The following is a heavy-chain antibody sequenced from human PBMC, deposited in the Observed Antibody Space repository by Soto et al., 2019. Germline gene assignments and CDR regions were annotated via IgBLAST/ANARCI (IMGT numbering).Heavy chain of an antibody. CDR3: AKGNPLVATITSLDY. Sequence: EVQLLESGGGLVQPGGSLRLSCAASGFTFSNYAMNWVRQAPGKGLEWVSAISDSGGSTYYADSVKGRFTISRDKSKNTLYLQMNSLRAEDTAVYYGAKGNPLVATITSLDYWGQGTLVTVSS. V-gene: IGHV3-23*01. CDR1: GFTFSNYA. J-gene: IGHJ4*02. D-gene: IGHD5-12*01. CDR2: ISDSGGST.